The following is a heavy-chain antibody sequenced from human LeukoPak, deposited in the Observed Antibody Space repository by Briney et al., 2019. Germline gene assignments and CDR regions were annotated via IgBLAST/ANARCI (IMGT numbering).Heavy chain of an antibody. D-gene: IGHD5-24*01. J-gene: IGHJ4*02. V-gene: IGHV4-39*01. CDR1: GGSISSSSYY. CDR2: IYYSGST. Sequence: SETLSLTCTVSGGSISSSSYYWGWIRQPPGKGLEWIGSIYYSGSTYYNPSLKSRVTISVDTSKNQFSLKLSSVTAADTAVYYCATGRDHPGIENHMQFDYWGQGTLVTVSS. CDR3: ATGRDHPGIENHMQFDY.